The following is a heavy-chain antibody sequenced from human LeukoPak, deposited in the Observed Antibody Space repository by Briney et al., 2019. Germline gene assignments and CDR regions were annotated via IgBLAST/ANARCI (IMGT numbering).Heavy chain of an antibody. D-gene: IGHD3-22*01. V-gene: IGHV3-23*01. CDR3: ANRLTDSSGYSMTFFDY. CDR2: ISGSGGST. CDR1: GFTFSLYR. J-gene: IGHJ4*02. Sequence: GGSLRLSCAASGFTFSLYRMNWVRQAPGKGLDWVSGISGSGGSTYYADSVKGRFTISRDNSKNTLYLQMNSLRAEDTAVYYCANRLTDSSGYSMTFFDYWGQGTLVTVSS.